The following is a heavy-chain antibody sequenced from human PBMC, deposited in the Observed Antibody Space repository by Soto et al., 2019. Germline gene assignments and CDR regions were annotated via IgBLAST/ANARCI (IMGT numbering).Heavy chain of an antibody. Sequence: PGGSLRLSCAASGFTFSSYAMSWVRQAPGKGLEWVSAISGSGGSTYYADSVKGRFTISRDNSKNTLYLQMNSLRAEDTAVYCCAKDPILGYCTNGVCPNWFDPWGQGTLVTVSS. D-gene: IGHD2-8*01. CDR2: ISGSGGST. CDR1: GFTFSSYA. V-gene: IGHV3-23*01. J-gene: IGHJ5*02. CDR3: AKDPILGYCTNGVCPNWFDP.